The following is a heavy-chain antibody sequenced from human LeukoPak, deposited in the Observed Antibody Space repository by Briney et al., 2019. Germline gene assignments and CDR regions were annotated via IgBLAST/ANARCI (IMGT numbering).Heavy chain of an antibody. CDR1: GGSISSSSYY. J-gene: IGHJ5*02. CDR3: ARQDGYSYAWFDP. V-gene: IGHV4-39*01. Sequence: SETLSLTFTVSGGSISSSSYYWGWIRQPPGKGLEWIGSIYYSGSTYYNPSLKSRVTISVDTSKNQFSLKLSSVTAADTAVYYCARQDGYSYAWFDPWGQGTLVTVSS. D-gene: IGHD5-18*01. CDR2: IYYSGST.